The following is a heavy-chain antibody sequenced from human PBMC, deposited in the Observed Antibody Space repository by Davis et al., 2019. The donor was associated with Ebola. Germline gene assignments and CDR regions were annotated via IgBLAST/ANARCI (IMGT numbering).Heavy chain of an antibody. Sequence: GESLKISCAASGFTFSNSAMSWVRQAPGKGLEWVSAISGSGGGTYYADSVKGRFTISRDNSKNTLYLQMNSLRAEDTAVYYCARSYGENYFDYWGQGTLVIVSS. CDR3: ARSYGENYFDY. CDR2: ISGSGGGT. D-gene: IGHD5-18*01. J-gene: IGHJ4*02. V-gene: IGHV3-23*01. CDR1: GFTFSNSA.